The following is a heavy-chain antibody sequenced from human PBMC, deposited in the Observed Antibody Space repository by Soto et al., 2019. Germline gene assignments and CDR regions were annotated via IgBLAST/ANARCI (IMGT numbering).Heavy chain of an antibody. J-gene: IGHJ6*04. V-gene: IGHV4-34*01. CDR3: ARMNYYGSGSYYKGLDV. CDR2: INHSGST. CDR1: GESFSGYY. Sequence: PSETLSLTCAVYGESFSGYYWSWIRQPPGKGLEWIGEINHSGSTNYNPSLKSRVTISVDTSKNQFSLKLSSVTAADTAVYYCARMNYYGSGSYYKGLDVWGKGTTVTVSS. D-gene: IGHD3-10*01.